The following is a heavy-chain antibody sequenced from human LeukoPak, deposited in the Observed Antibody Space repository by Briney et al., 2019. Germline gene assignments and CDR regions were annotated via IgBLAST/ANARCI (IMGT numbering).Heavy chain of an antibody. V-gene: IGHV1-2*02. Sequence: ASVKVSCTASGYTFTGYYMHWVRQAPGQGLEWMGWINPNSGGTNYAQKFQGRVTMTRDTSISTAYMELSRLRSDDTAVYYCARRFIQDYYMDVWGKGTTVTISS. CDR1: GYTFTGYY. J-gene: IGHJ6*03. CDR3: ARRFIQDYYMDV. CDR2: INPNSGGT. D-gene: IGHD2-21*01.